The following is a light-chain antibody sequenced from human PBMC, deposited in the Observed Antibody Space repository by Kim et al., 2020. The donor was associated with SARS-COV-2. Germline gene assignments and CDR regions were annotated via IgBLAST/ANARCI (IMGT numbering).Light chain of an antibody. Sequence: PGQTATLSCRASQSVITYLAWYQQKPGQAPRLLISDASNRASGIPARFSGSGSGTDFTLTISSLEPEDFAVYYCQQRSYWPPTFGGGTKVDIK. J-gene: IGKJ4*01. CDR3: QQRSYWPPT. CDR2: DAS. CDR1: QSVITY. V-gene: IGKV3-11*01.